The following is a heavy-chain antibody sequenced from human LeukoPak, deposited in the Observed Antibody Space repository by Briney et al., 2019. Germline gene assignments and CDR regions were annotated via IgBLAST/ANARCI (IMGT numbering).Heavy chain of an antibody. CDR3: AKVRGSGSYYLTPFDY. CDR1: GFTFSSYG. V-gene: IGHV3-30*18. J-gene: IGHJ4*02. D-gene: IGHD3-10*01. Sequence: GGSLRLSCAASGFTFSSYGMHWVRPAPGKGLEWVAVISYDGSNKYYADSVKGRFTISRDNSKNTLYLQMNSLRAEDTAVYYCAKVRGSGSYYLTPFDYWGQGTLVTVSS. CDR2: ISYDGSNK.